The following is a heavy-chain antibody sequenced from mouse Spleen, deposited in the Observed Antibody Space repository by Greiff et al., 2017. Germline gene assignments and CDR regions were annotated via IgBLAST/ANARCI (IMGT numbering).Heavy chain of an antibody. Sequence: SGAELVKPGASVKMSRKASGYTFTSYWMHWGKQRPGQGLEWIGAIYPGNSDTSYNQKFKGKAKLTAVTSASTAYMGLSSLTNEDAAVYYCTTTVVARDYAMDYWGQGTSVTVSS. CDR1: GYTFTSYW. J-gene: IGHJ4*01. V-gene: IGHV1-5*01. D-gene: IGHD1-1*01. CDR2: IYPGNSDT. CDR3: TTTVVARDYAMDY.